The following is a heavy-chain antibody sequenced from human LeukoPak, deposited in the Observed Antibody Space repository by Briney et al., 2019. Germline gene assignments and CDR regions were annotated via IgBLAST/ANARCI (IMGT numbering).Heavy chain of an antibody. D-gene: IGHD2-15*01. CDR2: ISAYNGNT. J-gene: IGHJ6*02. CDR3: ARDRDCSGGSCYRRGLYYYYYGMDV. V-gene: IGHV1-18*01. CDR1: GYTFTSYG. Sequence: ASVKVSCKASGYTFTSYGISWVRQAPGQGLEWMGWISAYNGNTNYAQKLQGRVTMTTDTSTSTAYMELRSLRSDDTAVYYCARDRDCSGGSCYRRGLYYYYYGMDVWGQGTTVTVSS.